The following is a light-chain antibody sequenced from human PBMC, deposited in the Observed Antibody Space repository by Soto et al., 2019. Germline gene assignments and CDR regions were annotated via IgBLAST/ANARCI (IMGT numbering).Light chain of an antibody. Sequence: EIVLTQSPATLSLSPGERATLSCRASQSVSSYLAWYQQKPGQAPRLLIYDASTRATGIPARSSGSGSGTDFTLTISSLEPEDFAVYYCQQRSNWPCTFGQGTKLEIK. CDR3: QQRSNWPCT. V-gene: IGKV3-11*01. CDR1: QSVSSY. CDR2: DAS. J-gene: IGKJ2*02.